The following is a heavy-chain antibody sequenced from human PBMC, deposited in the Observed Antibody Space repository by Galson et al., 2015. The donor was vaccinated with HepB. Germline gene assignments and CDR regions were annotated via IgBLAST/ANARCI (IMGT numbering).Heavy chain of an antibody. V-gene: IGHV3-15*01. CDR2: IKSKSDGETT. Sequence: SLRLSCAGSGFPFSNFWMSWVRQAPGKGLEWVDRIKSKSDGETTAYAAPVRGRFAISRDDSKNMVYLEMNSLRTEDTAVYYCTARFWGQGTLVTVSS. CDR1: GFPFSNFW. CDR3: TARF. J-gene: IGHJ4*02.